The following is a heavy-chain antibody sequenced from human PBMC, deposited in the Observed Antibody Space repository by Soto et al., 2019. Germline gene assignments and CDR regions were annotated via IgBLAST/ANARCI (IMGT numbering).Heavy chain of an antibody. CDR1: GFSFSSYW. J-gene: IGHJ4*02. CDR2: INGDGDYT. D-gene: IGHD2-15*01. Sequence: PGGSLRLSCAASGFSFSSYWMHWLRQVPGKGLVWVSRINGDGDYTNYADSVKGRFTISRDNAKNTLYLQMNSLRAEDTAVYYCARGRGGYSTDFWGQATLVTVSS. V-gene: IGHV3-74*01. CDR3: ARGRGGYSTDF.